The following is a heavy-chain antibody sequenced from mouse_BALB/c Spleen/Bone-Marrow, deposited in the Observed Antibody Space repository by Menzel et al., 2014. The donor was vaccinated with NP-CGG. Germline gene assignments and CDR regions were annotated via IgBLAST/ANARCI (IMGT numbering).Heavy chain of an antibody. J-gene: IGHJ2*01. CDR3: VRGGNCRFDY. Sequence: QVQLKQSGPELVKPGASVKISCKASGYAFSSSWMNWVKQRPGQGLEWIGRIYPGDGDTNYNGKFKGKATLTADKSSSPAYMQLSSLTSVDSAVYFCVRGGNCRFDYWGQGTTLT. CDR2: IYPGDGDT. V-gene: IGHV1-82*01. CDR1: GYAFSSSW. D-gene: IGHD2-1*01.